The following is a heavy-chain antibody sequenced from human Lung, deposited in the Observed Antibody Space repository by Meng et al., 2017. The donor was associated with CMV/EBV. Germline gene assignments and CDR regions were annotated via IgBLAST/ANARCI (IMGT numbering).Heavy chain of an antibody. Sequence: SETLSFTGTVSGGPISGYYWSWVRQPPGSGLEWIAYIYYSGSTTYNPSLKSRVTVSLDLSKNQFSLKLNSVTAADTAVYYCARGGSVGYCRDSACWGYLDYXGQGXLVTVSS. CDR1: GGPISGYY. CDR2: IYYSGST. V-gene: IGHV4-59*12. CDR3: ARGGSVGYCRDSACWGYLDY. D-gene: IGHD2-15*01. J-gene: IGHJ4*02.